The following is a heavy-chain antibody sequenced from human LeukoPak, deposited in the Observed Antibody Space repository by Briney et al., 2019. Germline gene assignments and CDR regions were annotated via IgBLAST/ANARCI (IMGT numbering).Heavy chain of an antibody. CDR3: ARSYYDFWSGYEFPYYFDY. CDR1: GFTFSSYA. J-gene: IGHJ4*02. D-gene: IGHD3-3*01. Sequence: GGSLGLSCAASGFTFSSYAMSWVRQAPGKGLEWVSTISGSGGSTYHADSVKGRFTISRDNSKNTLYLQMNSLRAEDTAVYYCARSYYDFWSGYEFPYYFDYWGQGTLVTVSS. V-gene: IGHV3-23*01. CDR2: ISGSGGST.